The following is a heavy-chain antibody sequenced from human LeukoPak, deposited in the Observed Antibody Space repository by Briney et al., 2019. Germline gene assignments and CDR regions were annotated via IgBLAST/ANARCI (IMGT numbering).Heavy chain of an antibody. CDR3: ARETTIFGVVSYNWFDP. CDR1: GGSISSSNW. J-gene: IGHJ5*02. CDR2: IYHSGST. D-gene: IGHD3-3*01. V-gene: IGHV4-4*02. Sequence: PSETLSLTCAVSGGSISSSNWWSWVRPPPGKGLEWIGEIYHSGSTNYNPSLKSRVTISVDKSKNQFSLKLSSVTAADTAVYYCARETTIFGVVSYNWFDPWGQGTLVTVSS.